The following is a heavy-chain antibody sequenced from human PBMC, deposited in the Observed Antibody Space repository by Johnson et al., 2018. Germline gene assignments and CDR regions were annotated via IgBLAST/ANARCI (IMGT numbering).Heavy chain of an antibody. CDR1: GFTFRNYA. CDR2: XXXXXXXT. CDR3: AKGLSRVMIPVTDAVDI. Sequence: EVQLVESGGGLAQXGGSLRLSCAASGFTFRNYAMSWVRQAPGKGLEWVSXXXXXXXXTXXXXXXXXXXXXXRANSKNQRYLQMNSRRVDVTAVYYCAKGLSRVMIPVTDAVDIWGQGTTVTVSS. D-gene: IGHD3-3*01. V-gene: IGHV3-23*04. J-gene: IGHJ3*02.